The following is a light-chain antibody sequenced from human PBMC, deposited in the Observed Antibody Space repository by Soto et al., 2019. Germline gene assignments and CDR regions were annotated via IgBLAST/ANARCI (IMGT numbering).Light chain of an antibody. CDR2: AAS. CDR1: QHISTY. Sequence: DIQMTQSPSSLSASVGDTVTITCRAGQHISTYLAWYQQKPGEAPKLLISAASSLGSGVPSRFSGSGSGTEFTLTITSLQPDDFATYYCQQFHSYSPTFGQGTKVDIK. V-gene: IGKV1-5*01. CDR3: QQFHSYSPT. J-gene: IGKJ1*01.